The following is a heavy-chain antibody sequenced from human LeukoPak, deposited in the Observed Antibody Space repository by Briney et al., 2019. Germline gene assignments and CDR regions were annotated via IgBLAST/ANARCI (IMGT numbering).Heavy chain of an antibody. Sequence: SETLSLTCTVSGGSISSGGYFWSWIRQHPGKGLEWIGYIYYSGSTYYNPSLKSRVTISVDTSKNQFSLKLSSVTAADTAVYYCARGVRGSTAAGTFDYWGQGTLVTVSS. CDR2: IYYSGST. CDR3: ARGVRGSTAAGTFDY. J-gene: IGHJ4*02. V-gene: IGHV4-31*03. CDR1: GGSISSGGYF. D-gene: IGHD6-13*01.